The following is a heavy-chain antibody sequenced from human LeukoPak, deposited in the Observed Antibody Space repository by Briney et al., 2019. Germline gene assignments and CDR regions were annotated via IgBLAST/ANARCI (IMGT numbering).Heavy chain of an antibody. D-gene: IGHD3-10*01. V-gene: IGHV3-7*04. J-gene: IGHJ4*02. CDR1: GFTFIGYW. CDR3: ARGRSKDY. Sequence: GGSLRLSCAGSGFTFIGYWTSWVRQAPGKGLEWVANIKYDGSEKYYVDSVKGRFTISRDNAKNSLYLQMNSLRVEDTAVYYCARGRSKDYWGQGTLVTVSS. CDR2: IKYDGSEK.